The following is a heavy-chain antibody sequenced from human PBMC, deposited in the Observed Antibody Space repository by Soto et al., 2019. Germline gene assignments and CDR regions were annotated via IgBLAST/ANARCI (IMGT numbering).Heavy chain of an antibody. D-gene: IGHD2-15*01. CDR3: ARPTMYCSGGSCFYGMDV. J-gene: IGHJ6*02. V-gene: IGHV5-10-1*01. CDR1: GYSFTNNW. Sequence: GESLKISCKGSGYSFTNNWISWVRQMPGKGLEWMGRIDPRDSYTNYSPSFQGHVTISADKSISTAYLQWSSLKASDTAMYYCARPTMYCSGGSCFYGMDVWGQGTTVTVSS. CDR2: IDPRDSYT.